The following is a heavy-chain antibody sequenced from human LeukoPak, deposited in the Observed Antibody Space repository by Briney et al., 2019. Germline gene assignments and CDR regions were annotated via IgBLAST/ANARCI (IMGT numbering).Heavy chain of an antibody. V-gene: IGHV4-59*01. CDR3: ARADNWNLHYYFDY. D-gene: IGHD1-20*01. Sequence: PSETLSLTCTVSGGSISSYYWSWIRQPPGKGLEWIGYIYYSGSTNYNPSLKSRVTISVDTSKNQFSLKLSSVTAADTAVYYCARADNWNLHYYFDYWGQGTLVTVSS. J-gene: IGHJ4*02. CDR1: GGSISSYY. CDR2: IYYSGST.